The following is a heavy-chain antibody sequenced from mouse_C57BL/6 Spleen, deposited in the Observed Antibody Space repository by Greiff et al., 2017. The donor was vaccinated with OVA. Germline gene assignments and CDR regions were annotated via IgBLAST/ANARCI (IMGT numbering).Heavy chain of an antibody. CDR2: IHPNSGST. Sequence: QVQLQQPGAELVKPGASVKLSCKASGYTFTSYWMHWVKQRPGQGLEWIGMIHPNSGSTNYNEKFKSKATLTVDKSSSTAYMQLSSLTSEDSVVYYCARVSFDGYYDYWGQGTTLTVSS. CDR3: ARVSFDGYYDY. V-gene: IGHV1-64*01. CDR1: GYTFTSYW. D-gene: IGHD2-3*01. J-gene: IGHJ2*01.